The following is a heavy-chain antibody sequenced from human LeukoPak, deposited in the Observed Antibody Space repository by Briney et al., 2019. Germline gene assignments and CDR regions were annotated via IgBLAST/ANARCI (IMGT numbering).Heavy chain of an antibody. J-gene: IGHJ1*01. Sequence: GGSLRLSCGASGFTSMVHYMSWVRQAPGKGLEWVSIIYRSGSTYYADFVKGRFTISRDNSKNTLYLQMNSLRVEDTAVYYCASVYRAEYLQHWGQGTLVTVSS. CDR2: IYRSGST. CDR3: ASVYRAEYLQH. V-gene: IGHV3-53*01. CDR1: GFTSMVHY. D-gene: IGHD5-18*01.